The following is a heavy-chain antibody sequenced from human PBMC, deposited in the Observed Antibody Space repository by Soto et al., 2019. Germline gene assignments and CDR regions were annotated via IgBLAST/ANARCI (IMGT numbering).Heavy chain of an antibody. CDR1: GGSISSYY. V-gene: IGHV4-59*01. CDR3: NSLRAEDTAVYYCAKGVKDGYNYPHWFDP. J-gene: IGHJ5*02. CDR2: IYYSGST. Sequence: PSETLSLTCTVSGGSISSYYWSWIRQPPGKGLEWIGYIYYSGSTNYNPSLKSRVTISVDTSKNQFSLKLSSVSSALRLYLQMNSLRAEDTAVYYCAKGVKDGYNYPHWFDPWGQGTLVTVSS. D-gene: IGHD5-12*01.